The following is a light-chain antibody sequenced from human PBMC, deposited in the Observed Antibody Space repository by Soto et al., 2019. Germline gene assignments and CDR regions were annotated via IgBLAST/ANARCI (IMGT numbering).Light chain of an antibody. CDR2: EVS. J-gene: IGLJ1*01. CDR1: SSDVGAYNY. CDR3: CSYAGSNNLI. Sequence: QSALTQPPSASGSPGQSVTISCTGTSSDVGAYNYVSWYQQYPGKAPKLMIFEVSKRPSGVPDRFSGSKSGITASLTVSGLQAEDEADYYCCSYAGSNNLIFGTGTKLTVL. V-gene: IGLV2-8*01.